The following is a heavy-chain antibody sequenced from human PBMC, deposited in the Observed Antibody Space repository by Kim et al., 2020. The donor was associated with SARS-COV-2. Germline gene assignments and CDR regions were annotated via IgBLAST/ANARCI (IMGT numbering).Heavy chain of an antibody. V-gene: IGHV3-72*01. CDR3: ARGAIGWWYFDL. CDR2: IRTKAKSYTT. J-gene: IGHJ2*01. CDR1: GFTFSDHY. Sequence: GGSLRLSCAASGFTFSDHYMDWVRQAPGKGLEWVGRIRTKAKSYTTEYAASVKGRFTVARDDSRNSLYVQMQRLGTDDTGVYYCARGAIGWWYFDLWGRGTLVTVSS. D-gene: IGHD2-15*01.